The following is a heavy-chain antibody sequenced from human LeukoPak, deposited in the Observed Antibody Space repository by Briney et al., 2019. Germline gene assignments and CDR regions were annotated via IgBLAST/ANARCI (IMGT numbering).Heavy chain of an antibody. CDR3: TRDRTGDRTDAFDI. V-gene: IGHV3-49*03. CDR1: GFTFGDYA. D-gene: IGHD7-27*01. J-gene: IGHJ3*02. CDR2: IRSKADGGTT. Sequence: GGSLRHSCTASGFTFGDYAMTWFRQAPGKGLEWVGFIRSKADGGTTENAASVKGRFTISRDDSKRIAYLQMNSLKTEDTAVYYCTRDRTGDRTDAFDIWGQGTTVTVSS.